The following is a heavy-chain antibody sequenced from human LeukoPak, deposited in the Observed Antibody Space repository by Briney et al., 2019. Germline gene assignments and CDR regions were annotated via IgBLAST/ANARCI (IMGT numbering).Heavy chain of an antibody. D-gene: IGHD3-22*01. CDR3: AKSARPYDSSPDY. J-gene: IGHJ4*02. Sequence: SCKASGYTFSSYSMNWVRQAPGKGLEWVSAISGSGGSTYYADSVKGRFTISRDNSKNTLYLQMNSLRAEDTAVYYCAKSARPYDSSPDYWGQGTLVTVSS. CDR1: GYTFSSYS. CDR2: ISGSGGST. V-gene: IGHV3-23*01.